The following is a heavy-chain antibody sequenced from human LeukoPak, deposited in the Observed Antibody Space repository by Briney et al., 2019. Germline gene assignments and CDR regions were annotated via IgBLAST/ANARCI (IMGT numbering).Heavy chain of an antibody. CDR3: ARDRGGYCSSTSCRGDFDY. CDR1: GGSISSNY. D-gene: IGHD2-2*01. V-gene: IGHV4-4*07. Sequence: KPSETLSLTCTVSGGSISSNYWSWIRQPAGKGLEWIGRIYTSGSTNYNPSLKSRVTMSVDTSKNQFSLKLSSVTAADTAVYYCARDRGGYCSSTSCRGDFDYWGQGTLATVSS. J-gene: IGHJ4*02. CDR2: IYTSGST.